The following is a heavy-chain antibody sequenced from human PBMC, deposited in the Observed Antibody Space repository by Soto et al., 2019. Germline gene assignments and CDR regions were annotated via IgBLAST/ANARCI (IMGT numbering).Heavy chain of an antibody. CDR3: ARDRPIEVAGEYYYYGMDV. J-gene: IGHJ6*02. CDR2: ISAYNGNT. CDR1: GYPFTSYG. Sequence: XSVKVASNASGYPFTSYGISWVRQAPGRGLEWMGWISAYNGNTNYAQKLQGRVTMTTDTSTSTAYMELRSLRSDDTAVYYCARDRPIEVAGEYYYYGMDVCGQGTTVTVSS. D-gene: IGHD6-19*01. V-gene: IGHV1-18*04.